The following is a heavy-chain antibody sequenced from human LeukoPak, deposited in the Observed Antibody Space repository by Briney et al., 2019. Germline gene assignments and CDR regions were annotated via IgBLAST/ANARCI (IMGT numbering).Heavy chain of an antibody. J-gene: IGHJ4*02. Sequence: GASLNFSCKGSGYSFTSYWIGWVRQLPGKRLGWMGIIYPGDSDTRYSPSFQGQVSISADKSISTAYLQWSSLKASDTAMYYCARRTTYYYDSSGYYYFDYWGQGTLVTVSS. CDR3: ARRTTYYYDSSGYYYFDY. D-gene: IGHD3-22*01. V-gene: IGHV5-51*01. CDR2: IYPGDSDT. CDR1: GYSFTSYW.